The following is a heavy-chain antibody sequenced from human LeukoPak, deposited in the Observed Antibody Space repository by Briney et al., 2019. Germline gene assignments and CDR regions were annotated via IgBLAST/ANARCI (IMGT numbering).Heavy chain of an antibody. V-gene: IGHV4-39*02. CDR2: IYYSGSM. D-gene: IGHD3-3*01. CDR1: GGSISSSSYY. CDR3: ARDDFWSGSFPHYYMGV. J-gene: IGHJ6*03. Sequence: SETLSPTCTVSGGSISSSSYYWGWIRPPPGKGLAWSGSIYYSGSMYYDPSFKRRLTISVDRSRNQFSLKLSSVTAADTAIYYCARDDFWSGSFPHYYMGVGGKGTTVNVFS.